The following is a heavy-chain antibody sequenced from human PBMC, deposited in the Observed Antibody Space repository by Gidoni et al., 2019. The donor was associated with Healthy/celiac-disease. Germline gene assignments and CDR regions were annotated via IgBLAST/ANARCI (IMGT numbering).Heavy chain of an antibody. V-gene: IGHV3-30*18. CDR1: GFTFSSYG. CDR3: AKTLEDSSGGYGY. J-gene: IGHJ4*02. Sequence: QVQLVESGGGVVQPGRPLRLSCAASGFTFSSYGMHWVRQAPGKGLEWVAVISYDGSNKYYADSAKGRFTISRDNSKNTLYLQMNSLRAEDTAVYYCAKTLEDSSGGYGYWGQGTLVTVSS. CDR2: ISYDGSNK. D-gene: IGHD6-19*01.